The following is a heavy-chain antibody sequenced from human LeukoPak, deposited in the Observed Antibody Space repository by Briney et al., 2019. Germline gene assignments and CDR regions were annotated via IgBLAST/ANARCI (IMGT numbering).Heavy chain of an antibody. D-gene: IGHD5-18*01. CDR2: ISGSGGST. CDR3: AKNGRGYSSDYFDY. J-gene: IGHJ4*02. Sequence: PGGSLRPSCAASGFTFSSYAMSWVRQAPGKGLEWVSAISGSGGSTYYADSVKGRFTISRDNSKNTLYLQMNTLRAGDTAVYSCAKNGRGYSSDYFDYWGQGTLVTVSS. CDR1: GFTFSSYA. V-gene: IGHV3-23*01.